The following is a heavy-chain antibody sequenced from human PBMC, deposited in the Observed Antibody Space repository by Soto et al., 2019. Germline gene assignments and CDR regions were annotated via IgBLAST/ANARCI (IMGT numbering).Heavy chain of an antibody. V-gene: IGHV4-30-2*01. CDR2: IYHSGSI. CDR1: GGSISSGGYS. Sequence: PSETLSLTCAVSGGSISSGGYSWSWIRQPPGKGLEGIGYIYHSGSIYYNPSLKSRVTISVDRSKNQFSLKLSSVTAADTAVYYCARHFRDAYTALAFWGQGTLVTVSS. D-gene: IGHD3-3*02. CDR3: ARHFRDAYTALAF. J-gene: IGHJ4*02.